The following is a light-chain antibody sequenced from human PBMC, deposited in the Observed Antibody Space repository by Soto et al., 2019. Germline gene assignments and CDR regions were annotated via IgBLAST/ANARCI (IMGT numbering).Light chain of an antibody. Sequence: DTQMTQSPSSLSSSVGDRVTVTCRASQTIGRYLSWYQQKPGQAPKLLIYDVSSLQTGVPSRFSGDESGTDFTLPISGLQPEDFATYYCQQSFGAARPFGQGTQLEIQ. CDR2: DVS. CDR3: QQSFGAARP. J-gene: IGKJ2*01. V-gene: IGKV1-39*01. CDR1: QTIGRY.